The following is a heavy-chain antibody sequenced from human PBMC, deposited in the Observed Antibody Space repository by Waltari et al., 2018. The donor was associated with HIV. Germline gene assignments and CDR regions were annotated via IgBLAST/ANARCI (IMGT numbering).Heavy chain of an antibody. CDR2: IYPGDSDT. CDR1: GYSFTTSW. V-gene: IGHV5-51*03. J-gene: IGHJ5*02. D-gene: IGHD6-13*01. CDR3: ARRGGSSSWYTPAWFDP. Sequence: VQLVPSGAEVKKPGESLKISCKGSGYSFTTSWIGWVRQLPGKGLEWMGIIYPGDSDTRYSPSFQGQVTISADKSISTAYLQWSSLKASDTAMYYCARRGGSSSWYTPAWFDPWGQGTLVTVSS.